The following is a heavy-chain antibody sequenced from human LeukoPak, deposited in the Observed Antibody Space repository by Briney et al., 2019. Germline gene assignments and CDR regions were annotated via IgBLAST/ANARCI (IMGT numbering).Heavy chain of an antibody. D-gene: IGHD3-10*01. CDR2: FDPEDGET. V-gene: IGHV1-24*01. Sequence: SVKVSCKVSGYTLTELSMHWVRQAPGKGLEWMGGFDPEDGETIYAQKSQGRVTMTEDTSTDTADMELSSLKCEDTVVDYCGTDLNYGSVSRDYWGEGTRVTVSS. J-gene: IGHJ4*02. CDR1: GYTLTELS. CDR3: GTDLNYGSVSRDY.